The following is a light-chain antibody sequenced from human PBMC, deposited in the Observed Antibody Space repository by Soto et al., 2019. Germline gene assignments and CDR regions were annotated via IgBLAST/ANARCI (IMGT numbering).Light chain of an antibody. CDR2: DTS. J-gene: IGKJ4*01. Sequence: EVVMRQSPATLSVSPGQGAPLSCRASQGIGDTLAWYQHKPGQTPRLLIYDTSTRATSFPTRFTGSRSGAEFTLTINSLRSEDFAVYYWQPYNNWPRTVGGGTKVDIK. CDR3: QPYNNWPRT. V-gene: IGKV3-15*01. CDR1: QGIGDT.